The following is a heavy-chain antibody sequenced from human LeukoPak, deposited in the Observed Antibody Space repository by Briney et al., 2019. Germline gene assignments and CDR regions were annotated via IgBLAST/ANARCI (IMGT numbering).Heavy chain of an antibody. CDR3: ANVHDFWSAYSLVGWFDP. CDR2: INPKSGGT. V-gene: IGHV1-2*02. J-gene: IGHJ5*02. D-gene: IGHD3-3*01. Sequence: ASVKVSCKASGYTFTDYYMHWVRQAPGQGLEWMGWINPKSGGTNYAQKFQGRITMTRDTSISTAYMELSRLRSDDTAVYYCANVHDFWSAYSLVGWFDPWGQGTLVTVSS. CDR1: GYTFTDYY.